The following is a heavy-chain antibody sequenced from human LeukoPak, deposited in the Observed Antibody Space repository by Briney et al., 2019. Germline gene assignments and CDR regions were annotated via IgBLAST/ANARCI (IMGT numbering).Heavy chain of an antibody. CDR2: ISYSGST. CDR3: ARHGLHQAFDS. J-gene: IGHJ4*02. V-gene: IGHV4-39*01. Sequence: SETLSLTCTVYGGSIISSHFYWAWIRQPPGKGLEWIGTISYSGSTFYNPSLKSRLTMSADTSKNQSSLKVTAVTAADTAVYYCARHGLHQAFDSWGQGALVTVSS. CDR1: GGSIISSHFY.